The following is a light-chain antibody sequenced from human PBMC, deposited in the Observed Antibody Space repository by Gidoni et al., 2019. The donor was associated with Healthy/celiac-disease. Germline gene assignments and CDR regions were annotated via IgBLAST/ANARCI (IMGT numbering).Light chain of an antibody. V-gene: IGKV1-39*01. Sequence: DIQMTQSTSSMSASVGDRVTITCRASQSISSYFTWYQQKPGKAPKLLLYAASSLQSGVPARFSGSGSGTDFTLTISSLQPEDFATYYCQQSYSTLGTFXPXTKVDIK. CDR3: QQSYSTLGT. J-gene: IGKJ3*01. CDR2: AAS. CDR1: QSISSY.